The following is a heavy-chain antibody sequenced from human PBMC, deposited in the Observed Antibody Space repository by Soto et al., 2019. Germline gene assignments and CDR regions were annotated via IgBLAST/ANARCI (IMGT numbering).Heavy chain of an antibody. V-gene: IGHV4-39*01. CDR3: ATHPAISATSFYGMDV. Sequence: SETLSLTCSFSCASFISSSYYWGWIRQPPEKGLEWIATMYYSGTTYYNPSLKSRVTVSIDTSKDQFSLKLTSVTAADTAMYYCATHPAISATSFYGMDVWGHGTTVTVSS. CDR2: MYYSGTT. J-gene: IGHJ6*02. CDR1: CASFISSSYY. D-gene: IGHD3-3*01.